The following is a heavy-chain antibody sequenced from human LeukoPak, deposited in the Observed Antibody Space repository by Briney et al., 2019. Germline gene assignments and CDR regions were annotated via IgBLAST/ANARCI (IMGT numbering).Heavy chain of an antibody. CDR1: GFTFSSYA. D-gene: IGHD3-9*01. V-gene: IGHV3-23*01. CDR3: AKDYDILTGYPTAYLDD. CDR2: ISGSGGST. Sequence: GGSLRLSCAASGFTFSSYAMSWVRQAPGKGLEWISAISGSGGSTYYADSVKGRFTISRDNSMSTLYLQMNGLRAEDTAVYYCAKDYDILTGYPTAYLDDWGQGTLVTVSS. J-gene: IGHJ4*02.